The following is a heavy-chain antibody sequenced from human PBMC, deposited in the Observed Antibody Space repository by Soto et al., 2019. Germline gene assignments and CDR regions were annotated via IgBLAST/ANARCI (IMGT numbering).Heavy chain of an antibody. J-gene: IGHJ5*02. CDR1: GYTFTGYY. D-gene: IGHD2-2*01. V-gene: IGHV1-2*04. CDR3: ARGRPTDIVVVPAADNWFDP. CDR2: INPNSGGT. Sequence: ASVKVSCKASGYTFTGYYMHWVRQAPGQGLEWMGWINPNSGGTNYAQKFQGWVTMTRDTSISTAYMELSRLRSDDTAVYYCARGRPTDIVVVPAADNWFDPWGQGTLVTVSS.